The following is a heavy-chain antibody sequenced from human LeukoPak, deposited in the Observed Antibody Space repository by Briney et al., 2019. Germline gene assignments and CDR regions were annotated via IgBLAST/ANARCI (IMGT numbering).Heavy chain of an antibody. J-gene: IGHJ4*02. V-gene: IGHV1-18*03. CDR3: AKDSGSGWYEFR. D-gene: IGHD6-19*01. Sequence: ASVTVSFKASGYTFTSYGISWVRQAHGQGLEWMGWINTQNGNAYYSKEFQDRVTITRDTSASTAYMELSSLRSEDMAVYYCAKDSGSGWYEFRWGQGTLVTVSS. CDR1: GYTFTSYG. CDR2: INTQNGNA.